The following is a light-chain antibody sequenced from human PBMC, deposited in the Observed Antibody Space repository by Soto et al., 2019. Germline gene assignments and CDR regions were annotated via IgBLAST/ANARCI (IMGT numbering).Light chain of an antibody. V-gene: IGKV3-15*01. CDR3: QQYNNWPPYT. CDR2: GAS. J-gene: IGKJ2*01. CDR1: XSVSSN. Sequence: EIVMTQSPATLSVSPGERATLSCRAXXSVSSNLAWYQQKPGQAPRLLIYGASTRATGIPARFSGSGSGTELTLIISSLQSEDFAVYYCQQYNNWPPYTFGQGTKLEIK.